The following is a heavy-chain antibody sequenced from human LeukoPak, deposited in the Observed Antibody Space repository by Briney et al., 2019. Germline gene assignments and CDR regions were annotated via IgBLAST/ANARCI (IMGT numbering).Heavy chain of an antibody. CDR2: IWYDGSNK. CDR3: ARVHSYGSNYQDYGMDV. V-gene: IGHV3-33*01. CDR1: GFTFSSYG. J-gene: IGHJ6*02. Sequence: PGGSLRLSCAASGFTFSSYGMHWVRQAPGKGLEWVAVIWYDGSNKYYADSVKGRFTISRDNSKNTLYLQMSSLRAEDSAVYYCARVHSYGSNYQDYGMDVWGQGTAVTVSS. D-gene: IGHD4/OR15-4a*01.